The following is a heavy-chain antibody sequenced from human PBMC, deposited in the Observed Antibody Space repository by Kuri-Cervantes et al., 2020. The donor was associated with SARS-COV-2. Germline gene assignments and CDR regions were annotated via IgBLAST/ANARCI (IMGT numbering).Heavy chain of an antibody. CDR3: ARASGYYYGSGSHLDYYGMDV. CDR1: GGSISSSSYY. CDR2: IYYSGST. D-gene: IGHD3-10*01. V-gene: IGHV4-39*07. J-gene: IGHJ6*02. Sequence: GSLRLSCTVSGGSISSSSYYWGWIRQPPGKGLEWIGSIYYSGSTYYNPSLKSRVTISVDTSKNQFSLKLSSVTAADTAVYYCARASGYYYGSGSHLDYYGMDVWGQGTTVTVSS.